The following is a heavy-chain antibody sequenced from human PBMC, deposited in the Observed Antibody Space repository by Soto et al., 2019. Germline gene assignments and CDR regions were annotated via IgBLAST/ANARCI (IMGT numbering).Heavy chain of an antibody. CDR2: IYYSGST. Sequence: TSETLSLTCTVSGGSISSYYWSWIRQPPGKGLEWIGYIYYSGSTNYNPSLKSRVTISVDTSKNHFSLKLSSVTAADTALYYCARRYGGNFDYWGQGTLVTVSS. V-gene: IGHV4-59*01. J-gene: IGHJ4*02. CDR3: ARRYGGNFDY. D-gene: IGHD1-26*01. CDR1: GGSISSYY.